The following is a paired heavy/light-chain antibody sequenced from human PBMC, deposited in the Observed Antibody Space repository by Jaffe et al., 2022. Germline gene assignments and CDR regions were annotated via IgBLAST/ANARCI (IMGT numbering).Light chain of an antibody. Sequence: QSALTQPPSASGSPGQSVTISCTGTSSDVGTYDFVSWYQHHPGKAPKVMIYEVTKRPSGVPDRFSGSKSGNTASLTVSGLQAEDEADYYCSSYAGSNYVFGSGTKVTVL. CDR2: EVT. V-gene: IGLV2-8*01. CDR3: SSYAGSNYV. CDR1: SSDVGTYDF. J-gene: IGLJ1*01.
Heavy chain of an antibody. CDR3: ARDSSAWV. CDR1: GYTFTSYA. Sequence: QVQLVQSGSELKTPGASVKVSCKASGYTFTSYAINWVRQAPGQGLEWVGWIATNTGNPAYAQDFTGRFVFSLDTSVSTAYLQITSLKPEDTAVYYCARDSSAWVWGQGTLITVSS. J-gene: IGHJ4*02. V-gene: IGHV7-4-1*02. CDR2: IATNTGNP. D-gene: IGHD6-19*01.